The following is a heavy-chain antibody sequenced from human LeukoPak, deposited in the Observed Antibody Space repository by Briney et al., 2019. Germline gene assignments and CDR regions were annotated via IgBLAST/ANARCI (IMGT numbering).Heavy chain of an antibody. J-gene: IGHJ5*02. CDR2: ISAYNGNT. D-gene: IGHD6-13*01. V-gene: IGHV1-18*04. CDR1: GYTFTSYY. CDR3: AREAAAGTWWFDP. Sequence: ASVKVSCKASGYTFTSYYMHWVRQAPGQGLEWMGWISAYNGNTNYAQKLQGRVTMTTDTSTSTAYMELRSLRSDDTAVYYCAREAAAGTWWFDPWGQGTLVTVSS.